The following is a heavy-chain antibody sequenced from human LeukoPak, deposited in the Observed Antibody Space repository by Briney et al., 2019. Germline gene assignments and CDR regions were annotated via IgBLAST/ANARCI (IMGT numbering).Heavy chain of an antibody. Sequence: GRSLRLSCVASGFTFSTYGMHWVRQSPGKGLEWVALIWYDGSNKYYAETVKGRFTISRDNSKNTLYLQMSGLRAEDTAVYYCAKDKDTMNAVTPGYFDYWGQGTLVTVSS. CDR1: GFTFSTYG. J-gene: IGHJ4*02. CDR2: IWYDGSNK. CDR3: AKDKDTMNAVTPGYFDY. V-gene: IGHV3-33*06. D-gene: IGHD4-17*01.